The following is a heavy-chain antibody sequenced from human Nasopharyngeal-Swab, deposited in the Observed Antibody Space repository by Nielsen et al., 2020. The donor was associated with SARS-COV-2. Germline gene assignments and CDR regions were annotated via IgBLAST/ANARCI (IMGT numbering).Heavy chain of an antibody. V-gene: IGHV3-9*01. CDR3: AKELEFDYYYGMDV. CDR1: GFTFDDYA. J-gene: IGHJ6*02. D-gene: IGHD1-1*01. CDR2: ISWNSGSI. Sequence: GGSLRLSCAASGFTFDDYAMHWVRQAPGKGLEWVSGISWNSGSIGYADSVKGRFTISRDNAKNSLYLQMNSLRAEDTALYYCAKELEFDYYYGMDVWGQGTTVTVSS.